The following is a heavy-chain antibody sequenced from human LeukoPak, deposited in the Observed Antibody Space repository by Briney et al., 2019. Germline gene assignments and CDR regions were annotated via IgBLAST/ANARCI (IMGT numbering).Heavy chain of an antibody. J-gene: IGHJ4*02. V-gene: IGHV3-21*01. Sequence: GGSLRLSCAASGFTFGSYGMNWVRQVPGKGLQWVSSISSTSSYIYYADSVKGRFTVSRDNAKNSLSLQMDSLGAEDTAVYYCARCYASGSYGIDYWGQGTLVTVSS. CDR1: GFTFGSYG. D-gene: IGHD3-10*01. CDR2: ISSTSSYI. CDR3: ARCYASGSYGIDY.